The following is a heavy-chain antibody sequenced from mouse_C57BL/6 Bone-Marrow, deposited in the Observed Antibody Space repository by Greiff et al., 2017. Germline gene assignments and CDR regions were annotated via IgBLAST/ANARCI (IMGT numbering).Heavy chain of an antibody. CDR2: IDPSDGYT. D-gene: IGHD2-3*01. V-gene: IGHV1-69*01. Sequence: VQLQQPGAELVMPGASVKLSCKASGYTFTTYWMHWVKQSPGPGLEWIGEIDPSDGYTNSNQKFKGKSTVTVEISSGTADMELSTLTSEDSAVYYGAADGYYGFADWGQGALVTVSA. CDR3: AADGYYGFAD. J-gene: IGHJ3*01. CDR1: GYTFTTYW.